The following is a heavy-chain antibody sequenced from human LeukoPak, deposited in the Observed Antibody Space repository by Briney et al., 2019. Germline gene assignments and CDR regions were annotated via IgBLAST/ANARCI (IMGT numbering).Heavy chain of an antibody. Sequence: GRSLRLSCAASGFTFSSYGIHWVRQAPGKGLEWVAFIRYDGSNKYYTDSVKGRFTISRDNSKNTLYLQMNSLRAEDTAVYYCAKEGYSYGYAFDIWGQGTMVTVSS. V-gene: IGHV3-30*02. CDR2: IRYDGSNK. CDR1: GFTFSSYG. J-gene: IGHJ3*02. D-gene: IGHD5-18*01. CDR3: AKEGYSYGYAFDI.